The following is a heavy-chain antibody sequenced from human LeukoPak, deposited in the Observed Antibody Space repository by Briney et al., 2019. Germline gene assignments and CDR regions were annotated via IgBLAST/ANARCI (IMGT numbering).Heavy chain of an antibody. D-gene: IGHD3-3*01. V-gene: IGHV4-34*01. CDR3: ARVQAYYDFWSGYYPQRGYMDV. J-gene: IGHJ6*03. CDR1: GGSFSGYY. Sequence: SETLSLTCAVYGGSFSGYYWSWIRQPPGKGLEWIGGINHSGSTNYNPSLKSRVTISVDTSKNQFSLKLSSVTAADTAVYYCARVQAYYDFWSGYYPQRGYMDVWGKGTTVTVSS. CDR2: INHSGST.